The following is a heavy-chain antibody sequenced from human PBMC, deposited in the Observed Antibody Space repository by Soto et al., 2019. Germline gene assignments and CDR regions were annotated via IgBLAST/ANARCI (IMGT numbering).Heavy chain of an antibody. CDR3: ATGGYCTTTSCYNFFDY. D-gene: IGHD2-2*02. CDR2: IYPGDSDT. J-gene: IGHJ4*02. Sequence: GESLKISCKGSGYSFATYWIGWVRQMPGKGLEWMGIIYPGDSDTRYSPSVQGQVTISADKSITTAYLQWSSLKASDTAMYYCATGGYCTTTSCYNFFDYWGQGSLVTVSS. CDR1: GYSFATYW. V-gene: IGHV5-51*01.